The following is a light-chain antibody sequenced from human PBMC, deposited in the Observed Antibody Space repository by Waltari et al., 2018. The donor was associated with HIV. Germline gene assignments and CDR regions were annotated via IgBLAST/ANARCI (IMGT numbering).Light chain of an antibody. Sequence: QSALTQPASVSGSPGQSITISCTGSDVGNYNLVSWYQQDPGKAPRLMIFEVTNGHSGVSARFSGCKSGNTASLTISGLHAKDEADYYCASYGGTSNFFFGGGTRVTVL. CDR3: ASYGGTSNFF. CDR1: DVGNYNL. CDR2: EVT. J-gene: IGLJ2*01. V-gene: IGLV2-23*02.